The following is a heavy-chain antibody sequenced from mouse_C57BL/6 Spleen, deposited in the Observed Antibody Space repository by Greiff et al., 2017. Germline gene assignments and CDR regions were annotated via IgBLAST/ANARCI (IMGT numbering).Heavy chain of an antibody. CDR3: ARRASYYGNYGAMDY. CDR2: IYPGDGDT. V-gene: IGHV1-80*01. J-gene: IGHJ4*01. Sequence: QVQLQQSGAELVKPGASVKISCKASGYAFSSYWMNWVKQRPGKGLEWIGQIYPGDGDTNYNGKFKGKATLTADKSSSTAYMQLSSLTSEDSAVYFCARRASYYGNYGAMDYWGQGTSVTVSS. D-gene: IGHD2-1*01. CDR1: GYAFSSYW.